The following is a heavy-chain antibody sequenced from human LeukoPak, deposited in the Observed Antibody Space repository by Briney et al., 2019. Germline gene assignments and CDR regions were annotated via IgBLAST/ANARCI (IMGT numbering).Heavy chain of an antibody. V-gene: IGHV5-51*01. D-gene: IGHD2-21*01. J-gene: IGHJ2*01. Sequence: ESLEISCKGSGDTFSNHWITWVRRMPGKGPEWMGMIHAPDSDTRYSPPFLGQVTFSADKSANTAYLQRYSLQASDSGIYNCARQPPRIPGHPYWYFELWGRGTLVSVSS. CDR2: IHAPDSDT. CDR1: GDTFSNHW. CDR3: ARQPPRIPGHPYWYFEL.